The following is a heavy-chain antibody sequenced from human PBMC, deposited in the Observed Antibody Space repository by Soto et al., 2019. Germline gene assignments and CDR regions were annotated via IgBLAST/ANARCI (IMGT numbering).Heavy chain of an antibody. D-gene: IGHD6-13*01. J-gene: IGHJ4*02. Sequence: QVQLQESGPGLVKPSGTLSLTCAVSGGAISSSKWWSWVRQLPGKGLEWIGEIYQSGSTNYNPSLESRVRMSVDKSRNQFSLKWTSVSAADTAVYYCARASATIAAAAIFDYWGQGTLVTVSS. V-gene: IGHV4-4*02. CDR3: ARASATIAAAAIFDY. CDR1: GGAISSSKW. CDR2: IYQSGST.